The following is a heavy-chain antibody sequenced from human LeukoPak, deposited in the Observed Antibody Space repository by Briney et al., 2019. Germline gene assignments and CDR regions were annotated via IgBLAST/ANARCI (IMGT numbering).Heavy chain of an antibody. CDR1: GFTFSSYW. CDR2: ISYDGTNK. V-gene: IGHV3-30*03. D-gene: IGHD6-19*01. CDR3: ARDEDAGYSSGWLEDY. J-gene: IGHJ4*02. Sequence: GGSLRLSCAASGFTFSSYWMHWVRQAPGKGLEWVALISYDGTNKYYADSVKGRFTTSRDNSKNTLYLHMNSLRAEDTALYYCARDEDAGYSSGWLEDYWGQGTLVTVSS.